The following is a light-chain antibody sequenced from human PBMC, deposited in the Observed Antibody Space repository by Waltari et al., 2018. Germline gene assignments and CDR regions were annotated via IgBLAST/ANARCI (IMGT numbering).Light chain of an antibody. J-gene: IGLJ2*01. V-gene: IGLV1-40*01. CDR2: GNR. Sequence: QSVLTQPPSVSGAPGQRVTISCTGSSSNVGAGYDVHWYQQFPGTAPRLLIFGNRNRPSGVPDRFSGSKSGTSATLAITGLQAEDEADYYGQSYDRSLRRSVFGGGTKLTVL. CDR3: QSYDRSLRRSV. CDR1: SSNVGAGYD.